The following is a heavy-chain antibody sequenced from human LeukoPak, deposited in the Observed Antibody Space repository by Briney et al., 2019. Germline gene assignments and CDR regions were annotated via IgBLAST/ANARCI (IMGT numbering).Heavy chain of an antibody. J-gene: IGHJ4*02. Sequence: QLGRSLRLSCAASGFTFDDYAMHWVRQAPGKGLEWVSGISWNSGSIGYADSVKGRFTISRDNAKNSLYLQMNSLRAEDTALYYCAKDGPYDSSGYAPDWGQGTLVTVSS. CDR1: GFTFDDYA. V-gene: IGHV3-9*01. CDR2: ISWNSGSI. CDR3: AKDGPYDSSGYAPD. D-gene: IGHD3-22*01.